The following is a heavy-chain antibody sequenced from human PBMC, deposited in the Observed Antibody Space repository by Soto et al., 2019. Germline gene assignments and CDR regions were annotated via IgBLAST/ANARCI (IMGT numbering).Heavy chain of an antibody. CDR3: AKRSYDSSPIPEGPFDY. V-gene: IGHV3-23*01. Sequence: EVQLLESGGGLVQPGGSLRLSCAASGFTFSSYAMSWVRQAPGKGLEWVSAISGSGGSTYYADSVKGRFTISRDNSKNTLYLHMNSLRDEDTAVYYCAKRSYDSSPIPEGPFDYWGQGTLVTVSS. CDR2: ISGSGGST. D-gene: IGHD3-22*01. J-gene: IGHJ4*02. CDR1: GFTFSSYA.